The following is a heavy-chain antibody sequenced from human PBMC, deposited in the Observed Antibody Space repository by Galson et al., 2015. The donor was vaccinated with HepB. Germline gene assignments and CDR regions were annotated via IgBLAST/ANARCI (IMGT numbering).Heavy chain of an antibody. CDR2: INPNSGGT. D-gene: IGHD1-20*01. CDR1: GYTFTGYY. V-gene: IGHV1-2*02. Sequence: SVKVSCKASGYTFTGYYMHWVRQAPGQGLEWMGWINPNSGGTNYAQKFQGRVTMTRDTSISTAYMELSRLRSDDTAVYYCARDGLTGTTLLYNWFDPWGQGTLVTVSS. CDR3: ARDGLTGTTLLYNWFDP. J-gene: IGHJ5*02.